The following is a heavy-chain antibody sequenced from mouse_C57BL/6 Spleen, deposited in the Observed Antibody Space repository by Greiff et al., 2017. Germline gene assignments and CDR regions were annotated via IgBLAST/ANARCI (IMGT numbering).Heavy chain of an antibody. CDR1: GYTFTSYL. Sequence: QVQLQQPGAELVRPGSSVKLSCKASGYTFTSYLMDWVKQRPGQGLEWIGNIYPSDSETHYNQKFKDKATLTVDKSSSTAYMQLSSLTSEDSAVYYCARSDYGSSWYFDVWGTGTTVTVSS. V-gene: IGHV1-61*01. J-gene: IGHJ1*03. D-gene: IGHD1-1*01. CDR3: ARSDYGSSWYFDV. CDR2: IYPSDSET.